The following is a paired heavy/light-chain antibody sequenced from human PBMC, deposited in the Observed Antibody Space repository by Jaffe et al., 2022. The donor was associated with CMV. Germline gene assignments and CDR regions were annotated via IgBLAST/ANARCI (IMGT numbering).Light chain of an antibody. J-gene: IGKJ2*01. V-gene: IGKV3-20*01. CDR3: QQYGYSPPYT. Sequence: EIVLTQSPGTLSLSPGERATLSCRASQSVSSTYLAWYQQKPGQAPRLLIYGASSRATGIPDRFSGSGSGTDFTLTISRLEPEDFAVYYCQQYGYSPPYTFGQGTKLEIK. CDR2: GAS. CDR1: QSVSSTY.
Heavy chain of an antibody. CDR1: GFTFSSYE. CDR2: ITSSGSIT. Sequence: EVQLVESGGGLVQPGGSLRLSCAASGFTFSSYEMNWVRQAPGKGLEWVSYITSSGSITYYADSVMGRFTISRDSAKNSLYLQMNSLRAEDTAVYYCARVFYGGNRRDAFDIWGQGTMVTVSS. J-gene: IGHJ3*02. D-gene: IGHD4-17*01. CDR3: ARVFYGGNRRDAFDI. V-gene: IGHV3-48*03.